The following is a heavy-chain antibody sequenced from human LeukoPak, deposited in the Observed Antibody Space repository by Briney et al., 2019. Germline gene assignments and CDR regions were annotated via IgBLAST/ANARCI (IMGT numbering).Heavy chain of an antibody. CDR3: AKDLEPPSLRSLAAGAFDY. V-gene: IGHV3-23*01. CDR2: ISGSGGSS. Sequence: GGSLRLSCAASGFTFSSYAMSWVRQAPGKGLEWVSVISGSGGSSYYADSVKGRFTISRDNSKNPLYLQMNSLRAEDTAVYYCAKDLEPPSLRSLAAGAFDYWGQGTLVTVSS. J-gene: IGHJ4*02. CDR1: GFTFSSYA. D-gene: IGHD1-1*01.